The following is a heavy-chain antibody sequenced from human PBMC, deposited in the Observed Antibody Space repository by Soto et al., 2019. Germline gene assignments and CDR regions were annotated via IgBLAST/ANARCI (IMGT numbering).Heavy chain of an antibody. D-gene: IGHD1-26*01. CDR3: ARRGSGSYYDY. CDR2: ISSNGGST. J-gene: IGHJ4*02. CDR1: GFTFSSYA. V-gene: IGHV3-64*01. Sequence: GGSLRLSCAASGFTFSSYAMHWVRQAPGKGLEYVSAISSNGGSTYYANSVKGRFTISRDNSKNTLYLQMNSLRPEDTAVYYCARRGSGSYYDYWGQGTLVTVSS.